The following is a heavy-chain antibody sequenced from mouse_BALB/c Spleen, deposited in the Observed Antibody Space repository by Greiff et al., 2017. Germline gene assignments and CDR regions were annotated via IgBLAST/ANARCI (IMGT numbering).Heavy chain of an antibody. CDR1: GYTFTSYW. Sequence: VQLQQSGAELARPGASVKLSCKASGYTFTSYWMQWVKQRPGQGLEWIGAIYPGDGDTRYTQKFKGKATLTAAKSSSTAYMQLSSLASEDSAVYYCAGFAYDGYYRPAYWGQGTLVTVSA. J-gene: IGHJ3*01. D-gene: IGHD2-3*01. V-gene: IGHV1-87*01. CDR2: IYPGDGDT. CDR3: AGFAYDGYYRPAY.